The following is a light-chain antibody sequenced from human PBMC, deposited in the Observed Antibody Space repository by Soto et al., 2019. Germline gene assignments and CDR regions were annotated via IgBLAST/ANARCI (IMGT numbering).Light chain of an antibody. CDR2: DAF. J-gene: IGKJ1*01. V-gene: IGKV3-20*01. CDR3: QQYGSSPWT. Sequence: EIVLTQSPCTLSLSPGERATVSCRASQSVSSSYLAWYQQKHGQAPRLXIYDAFSRATGIPDRFSGSGSGTDLTITISRLEPEDFEVYHCQQYGSSPWTFGQGTKVDIK. CDR1: QSVSSSY.